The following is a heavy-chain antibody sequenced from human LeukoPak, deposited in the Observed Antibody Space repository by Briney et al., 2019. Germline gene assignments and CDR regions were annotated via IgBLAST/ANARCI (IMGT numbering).Heavy chain of an antibody. Sequence: PGGSLRLSCADSGFTFSSYWMHWVRQAPGKGLVWVSHISSDGKRTTYADSVKGRFTISRDNAKNTLYLQMNSLRAEDTAVYYCASLTRAARPDAFDIWGQGTMVTVSS. J-gene: IGHJ3*02. CDR2: ISSDGKRT. D-gene: IGHD6-6*01. CDR3: ASLTRAARPDAFDI. CDR1: GFTFSSYW. V-gene: IGHV3-74*01.